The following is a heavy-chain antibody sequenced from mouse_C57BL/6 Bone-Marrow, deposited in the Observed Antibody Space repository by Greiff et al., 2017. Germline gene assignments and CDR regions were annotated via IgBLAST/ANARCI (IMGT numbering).Heavy chain of an antibody. V-gene: IGHV5-16*01. CDR3: ARGRFDY. J-gene: IGHJ2*01. CDR1: GFTFSDSY. Sequence: EVKLVESEGGLVQPGSSMKLSCTASGFTFSDSYMAWVRQVPEKGLEWVANINYEGSSTYYLDSLKSRFIISRDKAKNIQYLQMRILNSEDTATYYCARGRFDYWGQGTTLTVSA. CDR2: INYEGSST.